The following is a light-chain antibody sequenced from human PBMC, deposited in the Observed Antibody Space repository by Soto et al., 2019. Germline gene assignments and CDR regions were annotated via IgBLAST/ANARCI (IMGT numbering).Light chain of an antibody. J-gene: IGKJ5*01. V-gene: IGKV3-15*01. CDR3: QQYNNWIT. Sequence: EIVLTQSPGTLSLSPGERATLSCRASRNGRSSYLAWYQQKPGQAPRLLIYAASNRATGVPARFSGSWSGTEFTLTISSLQSEDFAVYYCQQYNNWITFGQGTRLEI. CDR1: RNGRSSY. CDR2: AAS.